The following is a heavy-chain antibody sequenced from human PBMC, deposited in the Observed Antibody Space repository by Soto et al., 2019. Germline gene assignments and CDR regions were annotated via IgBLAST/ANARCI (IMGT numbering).Heavy chain of an antibody. CDR1: GCCMNSCGYY. CDR3: ARGSSIAGLYYGMDV. J-gene: IGHJ6*02. Sequence: PSETLSLNSTVSGCCMNSCGYYWTWICRHPGKGLEWIGYNYYSGITYYNPSLKSRVTISLDTSKNQFSLKLSSVTAADTAVYYCARGSSIAGLYYGMDVWGQGTTVT. V-gene: IGHV4-31*03. CDR2: NYYSGIT. D-gene: IGHD6-6*01.